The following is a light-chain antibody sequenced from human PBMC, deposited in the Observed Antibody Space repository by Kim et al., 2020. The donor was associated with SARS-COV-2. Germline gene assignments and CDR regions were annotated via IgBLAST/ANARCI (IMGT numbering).Light chain of an antibody. J-gene: IGKJ4*01. CDR3: QQYYTWSALT. CDR2: DAS. Sequence: SPGESAPLACWASQSVRSSLAGYKQRPGQAPRLLIYDASIRATGVPARFTGSGSGTEFTLTISSLQSEDFAVYFCQQYYTWSALTFGGGTKLEI. CDR1: QSVRSS. V-gene: IGKV3D-15*01.